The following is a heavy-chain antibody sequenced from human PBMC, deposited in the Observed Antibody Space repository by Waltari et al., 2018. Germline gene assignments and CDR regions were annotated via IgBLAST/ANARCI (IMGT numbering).Heavy chain of an antibody. J-gene: IGHJ5*02. V-gene: IGHV1-8*03. CDR1: GYTFTNYD. CDR3: ARVQPGTGWYNWFDP. D-gene: IGHD6-19*01. Sequence: QVQLVQSGAEVKKPGASVKVSSKASGYTFTNYDINWVRQDTGQGLAWMGWRNLNSGTAGYAQSFQGRVTITRDTAISTAYMELSSLRSEDTAVYFCARVQPGTGWYNWFDPWGQGTLVTVSS. CDR2: RNLNSGTA.